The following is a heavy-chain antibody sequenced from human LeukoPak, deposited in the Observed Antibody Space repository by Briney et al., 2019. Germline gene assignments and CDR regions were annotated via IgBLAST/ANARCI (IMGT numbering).Heavy chain of an antibody. Sequence: ASVKVSCKASGYTFTSYGITWVRQAPGQGLEWMGWVSAYNGNTNYAQKLQGRVTMTTDTSTSAAYMELRSLRSDDTAVYYCARGGGAAADYSYYYMDVWGKGTTVTVSS. CDR2: VSAYNGNT. D-gene: IGHD6-13*01. CDR1: GYTFTSYG. CDR3: ARGGGAAADYSYYYMDV. J-gene: IGHJ6*03. V-gene: IGHV1-18*01.